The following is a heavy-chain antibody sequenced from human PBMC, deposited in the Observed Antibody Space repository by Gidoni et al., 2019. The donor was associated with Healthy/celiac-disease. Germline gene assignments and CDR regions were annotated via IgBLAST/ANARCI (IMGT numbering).Heavy chain of an antibody. CDR1: GCSISSSSYY. CDR2: IDYSGSN. V-gene: IGHV4-39*01. CDR3: ARHEEINWFDP. J-gene: IGHJ5*02. Sequence: QLQLQESGPGLVKPSETLSLTCPVAGCSISSSSYYWGWIRQPPGKGLAWIGSIDYSGSNYDNPSLKSRVTISVDTSKNQFSLKLSAVTAADTAVYYCARHEEINWFDPWGQGTLVTVSS.